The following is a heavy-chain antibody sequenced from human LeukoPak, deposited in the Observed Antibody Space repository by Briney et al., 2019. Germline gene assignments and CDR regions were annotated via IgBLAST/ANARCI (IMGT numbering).Heavy chain of an antibody. Sequence: PGGSLRLSCAASGFTFSNSEINWVRQAPGKGLEWISYIHSRGSTTYYADSVKGRFTISRDNAKNSLYLQMNSLRAEDTAVYYCARVGYDGTGYYSLGNYWGQGTLVSVSS. CDR3: ARVGYDGTGYYSLGNY. CDR2: IHSRGSTT. D-gene: IGHD3-22*01. J-gene: IGHJ4*02. CDR1: GFTFSNSE. V-gene: IGHV3-48*03.